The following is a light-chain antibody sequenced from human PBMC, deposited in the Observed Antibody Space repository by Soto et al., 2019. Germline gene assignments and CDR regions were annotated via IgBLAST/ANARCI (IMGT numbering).Light chain of an antibody. J-gene: IGKJ4*01. CDR3: QQYGSSPLT. V-gene: IGKV3-20*01. CDR1: QSVNSNY. CDR2: DAS. Sequence: EIVLTQAPGTLSLSPGERATLSCRTSQSVNSNYLAWYQQKPGQAPRLLIYDASSRVTGIPDRFSGSGSGTDFTLTISRLEAEDFAVYYCQQYGSSPLTFGGGTKVEIK.